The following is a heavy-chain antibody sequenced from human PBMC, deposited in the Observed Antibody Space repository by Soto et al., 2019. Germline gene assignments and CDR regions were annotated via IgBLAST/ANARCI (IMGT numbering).Heavy chain of an antibody. Sequence: QPGGSLRLSCAASAFTVSSKYMSWVRQAPGKGLEWVSTISSDGRTYYTDSVKGRFTISRDKTNDTLYLQMTSLRAEDTALYYCAKGAFIRERYGSGSHINRLDPRGQRTMVTVSS. CDR2: ISSDGRT. J-gene: IGHJ5*02. V-gene: IGHV3-53*01. D-gene: IGHD3-10*01. CDR1: AFTVSSKY. CDR3: AKGAFIRERYGSGSHINRLDP.